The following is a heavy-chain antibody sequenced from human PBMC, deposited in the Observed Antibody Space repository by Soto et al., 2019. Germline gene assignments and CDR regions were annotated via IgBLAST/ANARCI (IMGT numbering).Heavy chain of an antibody. J-gene: IGHJ5*02. CDR3: ARRRTYYYGSRPNWFDP. CDR1: GGSFSGYY. Sequence: SDTLSLTCAVYGGSFSGYYWSWIRQPPGKGLEWIGEINHSGSTNYNPSLKSRVTISVDTSKNRFSLKLSSVTAADTAVYYCARRRTYYYGSRPNWFDPWGQGTLVTVSS. D-gene: IGHD3-10*01. CDR2: INHSGST. V-gene: IGHV4-34*01.